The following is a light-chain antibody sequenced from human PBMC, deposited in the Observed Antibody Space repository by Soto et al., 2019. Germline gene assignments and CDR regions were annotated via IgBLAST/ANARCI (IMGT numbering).Light chain of an antibody. Sequence: QSVLTQPASVSGSPGQSIAISCTGTSSDVGAYDFVSWYQQHPDKAPKLLIYEVSNRPSGVSDRFSGSKSVNTATLTISWLQAEDEADYYCSSHTTSNTRVFGTGTKGTVL. CDR3: SSHTTSNTRV. CDR2: EVS. V-gene: IGLV2-14*03. CDR1: SSDVGAYDF. J-gene: IGLJ1*01.